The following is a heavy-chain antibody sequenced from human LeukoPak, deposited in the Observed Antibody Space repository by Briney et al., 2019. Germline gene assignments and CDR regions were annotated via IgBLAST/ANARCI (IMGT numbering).Heavy chain of an antibody. Sequence: SETLSLTCTVSGGFISNGDYYWTWIRQPPGKGLEWIGYIYYSGTTYYNPSLKSRVTISVDTSKNQFSLKLSSVTAADTAVYYCARQGAAHDAFDIWGQGTMVTVSS. CDR1: GGFISNGDYY. CDR2: IYYSGTT. V-gene: IGHV4-30-4*08. CDR3: ARQGAAHDAFDI. J-gene: IGHJ3*02. D-gene: IGHD6-25*01.